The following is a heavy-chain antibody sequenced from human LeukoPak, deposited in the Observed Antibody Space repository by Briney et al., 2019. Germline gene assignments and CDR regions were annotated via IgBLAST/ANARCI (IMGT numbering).Heavy chain of an antibody. CDR3: ARDQGSSPPSSYYYYYMDV. CDR2: IYYSGRA. CDR1: GGSISSSY. V-gene: IGHV4-59*01. D-gene: IGHD2-2*01. J-gene: IGHJ6*03. Sequence: PSETLSPTCTVSGGSISSSYWSWIRQPPGKGLEWIGYIYYSGRAYNPSLKSRVTISVDTSKNQFSLKLSSVTAADTAVYYCARDQGSSPPSSYYYYYMDVWGKGTTVTVS.